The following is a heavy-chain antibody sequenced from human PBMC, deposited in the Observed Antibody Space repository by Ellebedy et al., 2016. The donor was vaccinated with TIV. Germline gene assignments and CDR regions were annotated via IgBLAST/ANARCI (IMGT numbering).Heavy chain of an antibody. CDR3: ARDPGGGGDYGDNWFDP. CDR2: IYTDGGT. CDR1: GFIVSSCF. V-gene: IGHV3-66*01. Sequence: PGGSLRLSCAASGFIVSSCFMSWVRQAPGKGLEWVSIIYTDGGTNYTDSVRDRFTISKEDYGNTLYLQMNGLRAEDTAVYYCARDPGGGGDYGDNWFDPWGQGTLVTVSS. J-gene: IGHJ5*02. D-gene: IGHD3-16*01.